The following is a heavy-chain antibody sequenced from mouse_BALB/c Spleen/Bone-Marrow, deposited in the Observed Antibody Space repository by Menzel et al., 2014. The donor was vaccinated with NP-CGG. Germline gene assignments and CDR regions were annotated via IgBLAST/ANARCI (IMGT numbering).Heavy chain of an antibody. J-gene: IGHJ4*01. Sequence: VNVVDSGAERVRPGTSVRVPCKASGYAFTNYLIGWVKQRPGRGLEWIGVINPGSGGTNYNEKFKAKATLTADKSSSTAYMQLSSLTSDDSAVYFCARCLTGTSAMDYWGQGTSVTVSS. CDR2: INPGSGGT. CDR3: ARCLTGTSAMDY. D-gene: IGHD4-1*01. V-gene: IGHV1-54*01. CDR1: GYAFTNYL.